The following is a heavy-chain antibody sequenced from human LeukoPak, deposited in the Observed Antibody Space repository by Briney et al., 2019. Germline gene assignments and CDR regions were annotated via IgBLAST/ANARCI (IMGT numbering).Heavy chain of an antibody. V-gene: IGHV3-74*01. D-gene: IGHD3-22*01. CDR3: ARDLGQYYDTSDNWFDP. CDR1: GFTFRNYW. Sequence: GSLRLSCAASGFTFRNYWMHWVRQAPGKGLVWVSRINSDGINTSYAGSVKGRFTISRDNAKNTLNLQMNSLRAEDTAVYYCARDLGQYYDTSDNWFDPWGQGTLVTVSS. J-gene: IGHJ5*02. CDR2: INSDGINT.